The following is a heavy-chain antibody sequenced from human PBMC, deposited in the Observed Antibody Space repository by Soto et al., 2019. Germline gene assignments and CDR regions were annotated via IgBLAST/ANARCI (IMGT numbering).Heavy chain of an antibody. V-gene: IGHV3-33*01. Sequence: QVQLVESGGGVVQPGRSLRLSCVVPGVIFNGYGMHWVRQAPGKGLEWVAVIRFDGSNIDHADSVKGRFTISRDNSQNTLYLQMNSLRAEDTAVYYCARVGVGDTVFFGYVDYWGQGALVTVSS. CDR1: GVIFNGYG. J-gene: IGHJ4*02. CDR3: ARVGVGDTVFFGYVDY. CDR2: IRFDGSNI. D-gene: IGHD3-16*01.